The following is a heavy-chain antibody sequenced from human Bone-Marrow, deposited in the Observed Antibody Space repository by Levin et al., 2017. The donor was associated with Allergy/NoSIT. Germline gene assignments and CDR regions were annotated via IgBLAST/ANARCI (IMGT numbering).Heavy chain of an antibody. J-gene: IGHJ3*01. D-gene: IGHD4-11*01. CDR3: AKDVGRHSKYGYDGFDF. CDR2: ISDDGNNK. Sequence: GGSLRLSCAASRFTFSSYGMHWVRQAPGKGLEWVSIISDDGNNKHYADSVKGRFTISRDNSKDTLYLQMNSLRSEDTAVYYCAKDVGRHSKYGYDGFDFWGQGTMVTVSS. CDR1: RFTFSSYG. V-gene: IGHV3-30*18.